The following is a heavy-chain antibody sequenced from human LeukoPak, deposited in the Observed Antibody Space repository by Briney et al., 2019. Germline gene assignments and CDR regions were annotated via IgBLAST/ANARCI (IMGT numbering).Heavy chain of an antibody. CDR3: ARALTITTNFDC. D-gene: IGHD4-11*01. J-gene: IGHJ4*02. CDR2: IYSDGTT. V-gene: IGHV3-53*01. CDR1: GFTVSTNF. Sequence: PGGSLRLSCAASGFTVSTNFLSWVRQAPGKGLEWVSIIYSDGTTHYADSARGRFDISRDTFRNTVFLQMNSLRVEDTAVYYCARALTITTNFDCWGQGTLVTVSS.